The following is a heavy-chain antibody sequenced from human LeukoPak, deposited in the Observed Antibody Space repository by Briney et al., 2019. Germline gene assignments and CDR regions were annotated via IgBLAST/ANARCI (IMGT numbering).Heavy chain of an antibody. Sequence: PGGSLRLSCAASGFTLSSYEMNWVRLAPGEGLEWISYISRTGNSIYYADSVKGRFTISRDSAKNSLFLQMDSLRAEDTAVYYCARARYNSGWAFDYWGQGTVVTVSS. J-gene: IGHJ4*02. CDR3: ARARYNSGWAFDY. D-gene: IGHD6-19*01. V-gene: IGHV3-48*03. CDR1: GFTLSSYE. CDR2: ISRTGNSI.